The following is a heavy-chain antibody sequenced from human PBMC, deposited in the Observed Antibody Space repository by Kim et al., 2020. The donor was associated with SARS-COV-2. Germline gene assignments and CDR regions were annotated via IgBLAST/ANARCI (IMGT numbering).Heavy chain of an antibody. V-gene: IGHV3-74*01. Sequence: GGSLRLSCAASGFTFSSYWMHWVRQAPGKGLVWVSRINSDGSSTSYADSVKGRFTISRDNAKNTLYLQMNSLRAEDTAVYYCARDLPRITIFGVAKPGAFDIWGQGTMVTVSS. CDR3: ARDLPRITIFGVAKPGAFDI. D-gene: IGHD3-3*01. J-gene: IGHJ3*02. CDR2: INSDGSST. CDR1: GFTFSSYW.